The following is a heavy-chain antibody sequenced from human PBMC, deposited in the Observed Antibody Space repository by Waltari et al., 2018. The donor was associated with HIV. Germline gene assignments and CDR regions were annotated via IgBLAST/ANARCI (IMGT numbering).Heavy chain of an antibody. V-gene: IGHV2-5*01. J-gene: IGHJ4*02. CDR3: AHRPGAAHPFDY. D-gene: IGHD6-6*01. Sequence: QITLKESGPTLVKPTQTLTLTCTFSGFSLSTSGVGVGWIRQPPGKALEWLALIYWNDDKRYSPSLKSRLTITKDPSKNQVVLTLTNMDPVDTATYCCAHRPGAAHPFDYWGQGTLVTVSS. CDR2: IYWNDDK. CDR1: GFSLSTSGVG.